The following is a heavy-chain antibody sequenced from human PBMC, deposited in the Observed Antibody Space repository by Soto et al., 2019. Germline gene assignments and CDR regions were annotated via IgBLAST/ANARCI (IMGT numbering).Heavy chain of an antibody. Sequence: SQTLSLTCAISGDSVSSNSAAWNWIRQSPSRGLEWLGRTYYRSKWYNDYAVSVKSRITINPDTSKNQFSLQLNSVTPEDTAVYYCARDCSTIAAAGTGYYYYGMDVWGQGTTVTVS. CDR2: TYYRSKWYN. V-gene: IGHV6-1*01. D-gene: IGHD6-13*01. CDR3: ARDCSTIAAAGTGYYYYGMDV. J-gene: IGHJ6*02. CDR1: GDSVSSNSAA.